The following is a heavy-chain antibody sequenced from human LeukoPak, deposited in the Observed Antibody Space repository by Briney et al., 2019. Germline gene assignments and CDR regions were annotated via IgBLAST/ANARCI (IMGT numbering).Heavy chain of an antibody. CDR1: GFTFSSYS. CDR2: ISSSGSTI. CDR3: AREHKYGGDSPGPYVNGGDS. D-gene: IGHD2-21*02. Sequence: PGWSLRLSCAASGFTFSSYSMNWVRQAPGKGLEWLSYISSSGSTIYSADSVKGRFTIFRDNARNSLYLQMNSLRDENTAVYYCAREHKYGGDSPGPYVNGGDSWGQGTLVTVSS. V-gene: IGHV3-48*02. J-gene: IGHJ5*01.